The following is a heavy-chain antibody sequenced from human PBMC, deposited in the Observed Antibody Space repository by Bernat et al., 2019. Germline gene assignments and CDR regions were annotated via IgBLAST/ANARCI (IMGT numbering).Heavy chain of an antibody. J-gene: IGHJ4*02. CDR3: ARHLNYYGSGSYYTFDY. D-gene: IGHD3-10*01. CDR1: GGSISSSSYY. V-gene: IGHV4-39*01. CDR2: IYYSGST. Sequence: QLQLQESGPGLVKPSETLSLTCTVSGGSISSSSYYWGWIRQPPGKGLEWIGSIYYSGSTYYNPSLKSRVTISVDTSKNQFYLKLSSVTAADTAVYYCARHLNYYGSGSYYTFDYWGQGTLVTVSS.